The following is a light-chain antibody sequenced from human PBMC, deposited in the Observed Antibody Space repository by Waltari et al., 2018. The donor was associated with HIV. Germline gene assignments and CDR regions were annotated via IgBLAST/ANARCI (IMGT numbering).Light chain of an antibody. CDR2: EVS. J-gene: IGLJ2*01. V-gene: IGLV2-23*02. CDR1: SGDFASYNL. CDR3: SSYAGSSTTV. Sequence: QSALTQPASVSGSPGQSVTTSCPGTSGDFASYNLSPWYQQHPGKTPNLMIYEVSTRPSGVSNRFAGAKSGKAASLTISGLQAEDEAKYFCSSYAGSSTTVFGGGTKLTVL.